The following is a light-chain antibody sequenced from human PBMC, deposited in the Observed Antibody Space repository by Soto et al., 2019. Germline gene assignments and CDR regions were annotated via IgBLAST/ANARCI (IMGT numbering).Light chain of an antibody. J-gene: IGKJ1*01. CDR3: QQYNNWPPWT. V-gene: IGKV3-15*01. CDR1: QSVSSN. Sequence: EIVMTQSPANLSVSPGERATLSCRASQSVSSNLAWYQQKPGQAPRLLIYGASTRATGIPARCSGSGSGTEFTLTISSLQSEDFAVYYWQQYNNWPPWTFGQGTKVEIK. CDR2: GAS.